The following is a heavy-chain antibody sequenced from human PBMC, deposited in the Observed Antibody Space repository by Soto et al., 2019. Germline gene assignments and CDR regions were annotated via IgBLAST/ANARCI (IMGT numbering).Heavy chain of an antibody. Sequence: QVQLVESGGGVVQPGRSLRLSCDVSGFPFNKYGMHWVRQAPGKGLEWVAIIWYDGSNDFYADSVKGRFTISKDNSKNKVYLEMDSLRVEDTAIYYCARAGVENWLDPWGQGTLVTVSS. CDR2: IWYDGSND. CDR1: GFPFNKYG. D-gene: IGHD3-10*01. CDR3: ARAGVENWLDP. J-gene: IGHJ5*02. V-gene: IGHV3-33*01.